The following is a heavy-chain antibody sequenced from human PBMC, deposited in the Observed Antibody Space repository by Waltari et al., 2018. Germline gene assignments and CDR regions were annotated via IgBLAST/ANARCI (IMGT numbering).Heavy chain of an antibody. V-gene: IGHV3-30*03. CDR3: ARENRQWLAPEPYYFDY. D-gene: IGHD6-19*01. J-gene: IGHJ4*02. CDR1: GFISRTFV. Sequence: QVQLVESGGGVVQPGRSLRPPCAASGFISRTFVFLCGRQAPGKGREWVAVLSYDGSNKYYADSLKGRFTISRDNSNNTLYLQMNTLTPEDTAVYFCARENRQWLAPEPYYFDYWGLGTLVTVTS. CDR2: LSYDGSNK.